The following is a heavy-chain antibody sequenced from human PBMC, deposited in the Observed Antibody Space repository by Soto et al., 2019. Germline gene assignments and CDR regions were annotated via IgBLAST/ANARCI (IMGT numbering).Heavy chain of an antibody. CDR1: GFTFSSYG. CDR2: ISYDGSNK. CDR3: AKDIVVVVAATGAYYYGMDV. D-gene: IGHD2-15*01. Sequence: QVQLVESGGGVVQPGRSLRLSCAASGFTFSSYGMHWVRQAPGKGLEWVAVISYDGSNKYYADSVKGRFTISRDNSKNTLYLQLNSLRAEDTAVYYCAKDIVVVVAATGAYYYGMDVWGQGTTVTVS. V-gene: IGHV3-30*18. J-gene: IGHJ6*02.